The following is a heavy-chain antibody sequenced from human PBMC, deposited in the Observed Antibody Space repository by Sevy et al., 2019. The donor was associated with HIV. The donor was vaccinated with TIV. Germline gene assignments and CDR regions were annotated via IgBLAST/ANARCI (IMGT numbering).Heavy chain of an antibody. V-gene: IGHV3-30*18. D-gene: IGHD1-26*01. CDR3: ANAYSGSYSHSYLYALDV. Sequence: GGSLRLSCIGSGFSFSYYGIHWVRQSPGKGLDWVALISQDGINEYYADSVKGRFTISRDNSKNTVYLEMNSLRNEDTAIYFCANAYSGSYSHSYLYALDVWGQRTTVTVSS. CDR1: GFSFSYYG. J-gene: IGHJ6*02. CDR2: ISQDGINE.